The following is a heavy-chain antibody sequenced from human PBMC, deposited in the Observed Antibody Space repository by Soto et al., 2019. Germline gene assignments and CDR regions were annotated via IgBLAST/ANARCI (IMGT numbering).Heavy chain of an antibody. CDR2: IYYSGST. D-gene: IGHD6-13*01. V-gene: IGHV4-39*01. CDR3: ARRSGIAAAATLFDY. Sequence: QLQLQESGPGLVKPSETLSLTCTVSGGSISSSSYYWGWIRQPPGKGLEWIGSIYYSGSTYYNPSLKGRVTISVDTSKNQFSLKLSSVTAADTAVYYCARRSGIAAAATLFDYWGQGTLVTVSS. J-gene: IGHJ4*02. CDR1: GGSISSSSYY.